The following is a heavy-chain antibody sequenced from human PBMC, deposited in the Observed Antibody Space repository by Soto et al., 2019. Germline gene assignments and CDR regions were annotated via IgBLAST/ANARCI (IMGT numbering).Heavy chain of an antibody. V-gene: IGHV3-21*01. Sequence: PGGSLRLSCAASGFTFSSYSMNWVRQAPGKGLEWVSSISSSSSYIYYADSVKGRFTISRDNAKNSLYLQMNSQRAEDTAVYYCARDPSYYYDSSGYPVRPAIDYWGPGTLVTVSS. CDR1: GFTFSSYS. CDR3: ARDPSYYYDSSGYPVRPAIDY. CDR2: ISSSSSYI. D-gene: IGHD3-22*01. J-gene: IGHJ4*02.